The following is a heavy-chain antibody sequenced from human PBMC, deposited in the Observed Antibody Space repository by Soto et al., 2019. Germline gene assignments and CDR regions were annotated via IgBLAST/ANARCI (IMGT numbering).Heavy chain of an antibody. CDR2: ISGSGGST. Sequence: GGSLRLSCAASGFTFSSYAMSWVRQAPGKGLEWVSAISGSGGSTYYADSVKGRFTISRDNSKNTLYLQMNSLRAEDTAVYYCARGLFLVVVTPGALDYWGQGTLVTVSS. D-gene: IGHD3-22*01. V-gene: IGHV3-23*01. CDR1: GFTFSSYA. CDR3: ARGLFLVVVTPGALDY. J-gene: IGHJ4*02.